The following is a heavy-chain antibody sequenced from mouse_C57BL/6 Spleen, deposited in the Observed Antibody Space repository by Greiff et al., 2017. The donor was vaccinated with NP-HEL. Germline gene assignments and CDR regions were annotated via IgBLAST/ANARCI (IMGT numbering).Heavy chain of an antibody. CDR1: GYTFTSYW. CDR3: ARDSNYEDGFAY. Sequence: QVQLQQPGAELVRPGSSVKLSCKASGYTFTSYWMHWVKQRPIQGLEWIGNIDPSDSETHYNQKFKDKATLTVDKSSSTAYMQLSSLTSEDSAVYYCARDSNYEDGFAYWGQGTLVTVSA. V-gene: IGHV1-52*01. J-gene: IGHJ3*01. CDR2: IDPSDSET. D-gene: IGHD2-5*01.